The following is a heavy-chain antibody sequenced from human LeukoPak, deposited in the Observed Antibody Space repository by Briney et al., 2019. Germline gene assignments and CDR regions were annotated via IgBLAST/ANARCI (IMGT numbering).Heavy chain of an antibody. V-gene: IGHV3-23*01. CDR3: AKGIYSSGWSYFDY. CDR2: LSGSGTTT. CDR1: GFTFSNSA. Sequence: GGSLRLSCAASGFTFSNSAMSWVRQAPGKGLEWVSTLSGSGTTTYYADSVKGRFTISRDNSKNTLYLQMNSLRAEDTDVYYCAKGIYSSGWSYFDYWGHGTLVTVSS. D-gene: IGHD6-19*01. J-gene: IGHJ4*01.